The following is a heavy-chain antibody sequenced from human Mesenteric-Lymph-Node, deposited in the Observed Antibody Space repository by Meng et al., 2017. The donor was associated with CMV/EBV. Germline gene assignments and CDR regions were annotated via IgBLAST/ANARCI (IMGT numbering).Heavy chain of an antibody. CDR3: AKAEGGYSYGGSDY. D-gene: IGHD5-18*01. V-gene: IGHV3-72*01. CDR2: TRNKPNSYTT. J-gene: IGHJ4*02. Sequence: GESLKISCAASGFTFTNQYMDWVRQFPGKGLEWVGHTRNKPNSYTTEDAATVKGRFTISRDDSKTSLYLQMSSLKTEDTAVYYCAKAEGGYSYGGSDYWGQGTLVTVSS. CDR1: GFTFTNQY.